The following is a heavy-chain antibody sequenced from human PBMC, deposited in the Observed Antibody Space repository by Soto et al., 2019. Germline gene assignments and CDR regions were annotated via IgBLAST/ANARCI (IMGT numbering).Heavy chain of an antibody. CDR2: ISAYNVNT. V-gene: IGHV1-18*01. D-gene: IGHD5-18*01. CDR3: ARGIQLWLQVDY. CDR1: GYTFTSYG. Sequence: QVQLVQYGAEVKKPGASVKVSCKASGYTFTSYGIRWVRQAPGQGLAWMGWISAYNVNTNYAQKLQGRVTMTTDTSTSTAYMELRSLRSDDTAGYYWARGIQLWLQVDYWGQGTLVTVYS. J-gene: IGHJ4*02.